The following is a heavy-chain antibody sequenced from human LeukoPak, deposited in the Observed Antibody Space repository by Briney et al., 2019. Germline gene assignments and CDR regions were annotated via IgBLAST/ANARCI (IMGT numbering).Heavy chain of an antibody. CDR3: ARGAESSSWSLDH. D-gene: IGHD6-13*01. V-gene: IGHV4-34*01. Sequence: SETLSLTCAVYGGSFSGYSWNWIRQPPGKGLEWIGEINQSGNHNPSLKSRVTISRDTSKMQFSLEVRSVTAADTAVYFCARGAESSSWSLDHWGQGTLVTVSS. CDR1: GGSFSGYS. J-gene: IGHJ4*02. CDR2: INQSG.